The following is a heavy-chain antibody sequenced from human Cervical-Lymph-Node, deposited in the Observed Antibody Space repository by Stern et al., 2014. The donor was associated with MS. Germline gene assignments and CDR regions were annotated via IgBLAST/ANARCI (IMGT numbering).Heavy chain of an antibody. CDR3: ARVGSGWYGMDV. D-gene: IGHD6-19*01. CDR2: IANDGRNT. CDR1: GFTFSNNA. J-gene: IGHJ6*02. V-gene: IGHV3-30*04. Sequence: VHLGESGGGAVQPGRSLRLSCEASGFTFSNNAMHWVRQAPGKGLEWVAVIANDGRNTHYADSVKGRFTISRDNPKNTLYLQMNSLRVEDTAVYYCARVGSGWYGMDVWGQGTTVIVSS.